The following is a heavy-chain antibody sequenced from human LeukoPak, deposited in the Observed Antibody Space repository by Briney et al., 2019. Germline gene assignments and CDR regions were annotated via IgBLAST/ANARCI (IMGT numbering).Heavy chain of an antibody. CDR3: ARDPAVYCSGGSCYSSGYFDY. D-gene: IGHD2-15*01. CDR2: ISSSGRTI. Sequence: GGSLRLSCAASGFNFTGYEMNWVRLAPGRGLEWVSYISSSGRTIYYADSVKGRFTISRENAKNSLYLQLNSLRAEDTAVYYCARDPAVYCSGGSCYSSGYFDYWGQGTLVTVSS. J-gene: IGHJ4*02. CDR1: GFNFTGYE. V-gene: IGHV3-48*03.